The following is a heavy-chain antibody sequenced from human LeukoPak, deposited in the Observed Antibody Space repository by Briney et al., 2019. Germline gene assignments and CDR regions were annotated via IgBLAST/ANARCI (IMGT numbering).Heavy chain of an antibody. V-gene: IGHV4-39*07. D-gene: IGHD2-2*01. CDR1: GGSIAGSSDY. CDR3: AREVDAAAAYNWFDP. Sequence: SETLSLTCTVSGGSIAGSSDYWVWLRQPPGTGLEGLGIIYYSGSTYYNPSLKSRVTISVDTSKTQFSLRLSSVTAADTAVYYCAREVDAAAAYNWFDPWGQGTLVTVSS. CDR2: IYYSGST. J-gene: IGHJ5*02.